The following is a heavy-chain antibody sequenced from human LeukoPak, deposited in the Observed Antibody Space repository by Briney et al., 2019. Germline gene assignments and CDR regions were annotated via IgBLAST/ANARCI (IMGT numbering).Heavy chain of an antibody. CDR1: GFTFSSYS. CDR3: AKRHNGNSEYAFDI. V-gene: IGHV3-23*01. D-gene: IGHD4-23*01. Sequence: SGGSLRLSCAASGFTFSSYSMSWVRQAPGKGLEWVSAISGSGGSTYYADSVKGRFTISRDNYKNTLYLQMSSLRAEDTAVYYCAKRHNGNSEYAFDIWGQGTMVSVSS. J-gene: IGHJ3*02. CDR2: ISGSGGST.